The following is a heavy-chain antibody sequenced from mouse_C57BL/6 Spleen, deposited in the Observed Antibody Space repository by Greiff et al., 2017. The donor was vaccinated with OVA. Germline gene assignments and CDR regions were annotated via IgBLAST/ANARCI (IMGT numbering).Heavy chain of an antibody. CDR1: GYAFSSSW. Sequence: QVQLKESGPELVKPGASVKISCKASGYAFSSSWMNWVKQRPGKGLEWIGRIYPGDGDTNYNGKFKGKATLTADKSSSTAYMQLSSLTSEDSAVYFCARRVDWGYFDYWGQGTTLTVSS. CDR2: IYPGDGDT. D-gene: IGHD4-1*01. J-gene: IGHJ2*01. CDR3: ARRVDWGYFDY. V-gene: IGHV1-82*01.